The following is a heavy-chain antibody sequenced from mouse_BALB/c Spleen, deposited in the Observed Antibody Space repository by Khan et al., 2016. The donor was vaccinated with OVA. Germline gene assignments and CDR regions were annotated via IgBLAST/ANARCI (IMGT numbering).Heavy chain of an antibody. CDR2: ILPGSGST. Sequence: QVQLKQSGAELMKPGASVKISCKATGYTFSSYWIEWVKQRPGHGLEWIGEILPGSGSTNYNEKFKGKATFTADTSSHTAYMQLSSLTSEDSAVYYCAGTADYGISWFAYWGQGTLVTVSA. D-gene: IGHD1-1*01. J-gene: IGHJ3*01. CDR1: GYTFSSYW. CDR3: AGTADYGISWFAY. V-gene: IGHV1-9*01.